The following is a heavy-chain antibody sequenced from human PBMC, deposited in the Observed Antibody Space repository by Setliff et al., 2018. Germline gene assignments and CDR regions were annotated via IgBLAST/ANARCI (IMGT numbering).Heavy chain of an antibody. D-gene: IGHD5-18*01. J-gene: IGHJ4*02. V-gene: IGHV4-59*01. Sequence: PSETLSLTCTVSDGSLSTYYWSWIRQPPGKGLEFIGYVYYSGTANYSPSLRSRLTISVDTSKNQFSLMLTSVTAADTAIYYCAGRPQNTPMGPCDYWGQGTLVTVS. CDR2: VYYSGTA. CDR1: DGSLSTYY. CDR3: AGRPQNTPMGPCDY.